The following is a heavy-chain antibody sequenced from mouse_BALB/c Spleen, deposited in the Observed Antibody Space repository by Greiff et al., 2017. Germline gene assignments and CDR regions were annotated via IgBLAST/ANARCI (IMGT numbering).Heavy chain of an antibody. V-gene: IGHV1-7*01. Sequence: LQESGAELAKPGASVKMSCKASGYTFTSYWMHWVKQRPGQGLEWIGYINPSTGYTEYNQKFKDKATLTADKSSSTAYMQLSSLTSEDSAVYYCARGGYDYPFAYWGQGTLVTVSA. J-gene: IGHJ3*01. CDR2: INPSTGYT. CDR1: GYTFTSYW. CDR3: ARGGYDYPFAY. D-gene: IGHD2-4*01.